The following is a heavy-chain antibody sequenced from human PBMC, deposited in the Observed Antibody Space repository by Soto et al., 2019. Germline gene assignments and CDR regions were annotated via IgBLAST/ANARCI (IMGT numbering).Heavy chain of an antibody. CDR2: INPGTDST. D-gene: IGHD5-12*01. V-gene: IGHV1-46*01. CDR1: GYTFTNYY. CDR3: AREGVAPYYYYGMDV. J-gene: IGHJ6*02. Sequence: ASVKVSCKASGYTFTNYYIHWVRQAPGQGLEWMGLINPGTDSTNYAQTFQGRVTMTTDTSTSTVHMEVRSLRSDDTAVYYCAREGVAPYYYYGMDVWGQGTPVTVSS.